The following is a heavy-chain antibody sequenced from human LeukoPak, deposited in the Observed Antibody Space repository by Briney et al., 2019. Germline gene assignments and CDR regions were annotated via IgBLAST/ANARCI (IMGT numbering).Heavy chain of an antibody. CDR1: GYSCTSYW. Sequence: GEPLKICSEAGGYSCTSYWNCWVRQLPAKDLEWMGIIYPGDSDTRYIPSFQGQVTISADKSISTAYLQWSSLKASDTAMYYCASPPYGDYVGYWGQGTLVTVSS. V-gene: IGHV5-51*01. CDR2: IYPGDSDT. J-gene: IGHJ4*02. D-gene: IGHD4-17*01. CDR3: ASPPYGDYVGY.